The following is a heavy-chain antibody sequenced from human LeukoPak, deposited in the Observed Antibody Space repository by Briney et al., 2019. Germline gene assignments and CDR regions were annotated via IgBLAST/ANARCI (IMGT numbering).Heavy chain of an antibody. CDR3: ARTQGLYGAADY. D-gene: IGHD2-2*02. CDR1: GYTFSDLW. V-gene: IGHV5-51*01. J-gene: IGHJ4*02. Sequence: RAGESLKISCQASGYTFSDLWIGWVRQLPGQGLEWMGSVYPADSDTRYSPSFEGHVTISADKSTNTAFLQWNSLQSSDSGIYFCARTQGLYGAADYWGQGTLVISSS. CDR2: VYPADSDT.